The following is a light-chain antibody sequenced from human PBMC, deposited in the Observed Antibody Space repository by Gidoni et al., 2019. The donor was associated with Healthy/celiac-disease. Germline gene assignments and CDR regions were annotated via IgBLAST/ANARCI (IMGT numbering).Light chain of an antibody. CDR2: LGS. J-gene: IGKJ2*01. CDR1: QSLLHSNGYNY. Sequence: DIVLTQSPLSLPVTPGEPASIPCRSSQSLLHSNGYNYLDWYLQKPGQSPQLLIYLGSNRASGVPDRFSGSGSGTDFTLKISRVEAEDVGVYYCMQALQTPPTFXQXTKLXIK. CDR3: MQALQTPPT. V-gene: IGKV2-28*01.